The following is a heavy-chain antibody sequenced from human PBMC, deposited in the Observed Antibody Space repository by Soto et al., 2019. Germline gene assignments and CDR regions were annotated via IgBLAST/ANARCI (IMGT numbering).Heavy chain of an antibody. D-gene: IGHD1-26*01. CDR3: VADGATLGAASAYDM. V-gene: IGHV1-58*01. CDR2: IVVGSGNT. J-gene: IGHJ3*02. Sequence: QMQLVQSGPEVQKPGTSVKVSCKTSGFTFKSSAVQWVRQARGQRLEWIGWIVVGSGNTKYAQEFQERVIISRDMSTSSVYLELTSLRFEDTAVYYCVADGATLGAASAYDMWGRGTMVTVS. CDR1: GFTFKSSA.